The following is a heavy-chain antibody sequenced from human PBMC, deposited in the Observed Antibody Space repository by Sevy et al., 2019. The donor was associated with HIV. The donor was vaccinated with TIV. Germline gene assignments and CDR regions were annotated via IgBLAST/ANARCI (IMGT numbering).Heavy chain of an antibody. J-gene: IGHJ4*02. CDR3: ARDSDGSGRYYLDYFDS. CDR2: IRTYNGGT. D-gene: IGHD3-22*01. V-gene: IGHV1-18*01. Sequence: ASVKVSCKTSGYTFIKHPLSWVRQAPGQGLELMGCIRTYNGGTKYAQKFQGRATMTTDTSTSTAYMELRSLRSDDTAVYYCARDSDGSGRYYLDYFDSWGQGTLVTVSS. CDR1: GYTFIKHP.